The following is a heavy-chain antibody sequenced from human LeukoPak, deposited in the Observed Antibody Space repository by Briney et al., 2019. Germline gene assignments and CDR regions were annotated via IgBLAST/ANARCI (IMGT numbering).Heavy chain of an antibody. CDR2: ISYDGSNK. V-gene: IGHV3-30*03. Sequence: GGSLRLSCAASGFTFSSYSMNWVRQAPGKGLEWVAVISYDGSNKYYADSVKGRFTISRDNSKNTLYLQMNSLRAEDTAVYYCARDPLRHYSSSWYLNWFDPWGQGTLVTVSS. CDR3: ARDPLRHYSSSWYLNWFDP. CDR1: GFTFSSYS. D-gene: IGHD6-13*01. J-gene: IGHJ5*02.